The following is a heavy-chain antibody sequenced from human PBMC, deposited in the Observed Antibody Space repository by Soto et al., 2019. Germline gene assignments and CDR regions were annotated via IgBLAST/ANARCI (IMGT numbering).Heavy chain of an antibody. Sequence: SETLSLTCTVSGGSIRSYYWSWIRQPPGKGLEWIGHIYYRGTTNYNPYLKSRITMSVDTSKNQFSLKLSSVTAADTAVYYCARAVETGGNWFDPWGQGTLVTVS. D-gene: IGHD1-1*01. CDR2: IYYRGTT. V-gene: IGHV4-59*01. CDR1: GGSIRSYY. CDR3: ARAVETGGNWFDP. J-gene: IGHJ5*02.